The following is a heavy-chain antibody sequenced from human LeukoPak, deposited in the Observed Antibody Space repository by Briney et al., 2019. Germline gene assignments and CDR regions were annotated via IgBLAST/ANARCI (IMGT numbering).Heavy chain of an antibody. D-gene: IGHD3-16*01. V-gene: IGHV3-74*01. Sequence: GESLRLSCAASGFTFSSYWMHWVRQAPGKGLVWVSRINTDGSTTNYADSVKGRFTISRDNAKNTLYLQMNGLRAEDTDVYYCARDRGGSSFDYWGQGTLVTVSS. CDR2: INTDGSTT. CDR1: GFTFSSYW. J-gene: IGHJ4*02. CDR3: ARDRGGSSFDY.